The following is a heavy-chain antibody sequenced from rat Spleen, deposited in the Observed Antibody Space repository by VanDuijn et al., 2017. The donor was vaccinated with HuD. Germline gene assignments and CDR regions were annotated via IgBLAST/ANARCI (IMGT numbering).Heavy chain of an antibody. D-gene: IGHD1-12*02. CDR1: GFTFSDYA. CDR3: ARHADGYYLMDA. CDR2: IRNGGDNS. Sequence: AASGFTFSDYAMAWVRQVPTKGLEWVASIRNGGDNSYYRDSVKGRFTISRDDAKSTLYLQMDSLRSEDTATYYCARHADGYYLMDAWGQGASVTVSS. V-gene: IGHV5S23*01. J-gene: IGHJ4*01.